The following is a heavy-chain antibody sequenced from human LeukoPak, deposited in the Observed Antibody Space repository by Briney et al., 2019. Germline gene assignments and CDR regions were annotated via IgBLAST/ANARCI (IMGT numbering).Heavy chain of an antibody. J-gene: IGHJ4*02. V-gene: IGHV1-69*13. D-gene: IGHD3-9*01. CDR1: GGTFSSYA. Sequence: ASVKVSCKASGGTFSSYAIGWVRQAPGQGLEWMGGIIPIFGTANYAQKFQGRVTITADESTSTAYMELSSLRSEDTAVYYCARAGSPTGYYDYWGQGTLVTVSS. CDR2: IIPIFGTA. CDR3: ARAGSPTGYYDY.